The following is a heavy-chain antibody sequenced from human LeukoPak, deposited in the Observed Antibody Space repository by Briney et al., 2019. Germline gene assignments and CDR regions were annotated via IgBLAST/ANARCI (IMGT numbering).Heavy chain of an antibody. CDR2: IYYSGST. CDR1: GGSISSSNYY. CDR3: AGPLGYFYHYMDV. J-gene: IGHJ6*03. Sequence: SETLSLTCTVSGGSISSSNYYWGWIRQPPGKGLEWIGSIYYSGSTYYNPSLNSRVTISVDTSKNQFSLKLSSVTAADTAVYYCAGPLGYFYHYMDVWGKGTTVTVSS. V-gene: IGHV4-39*01. D-gene: IGHD3-16*02.